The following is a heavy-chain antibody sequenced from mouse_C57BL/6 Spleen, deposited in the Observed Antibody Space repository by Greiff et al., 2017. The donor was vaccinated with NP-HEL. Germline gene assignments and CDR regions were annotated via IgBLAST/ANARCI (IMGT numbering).Heavy chain of an antibody. Sequence: ESGPGLVKPSQSLSLTCSVTGYSIASGYYWNWIRQFPGNKLEWMGYISYDGSNNYNPSLKNRISITRDTSKNQFFLKLNSVTTEDTATYYCARVYYGSFYFDYWGQGTTLTVSS. CDR3: ARVYYGSFYFDY. D-gene: IGHD1-1*01. CDR2: ISYDGSN. CDR1: GYSIASGYY. J-gene: IGHJ2*01. V-gene: IGHV3-6*01.